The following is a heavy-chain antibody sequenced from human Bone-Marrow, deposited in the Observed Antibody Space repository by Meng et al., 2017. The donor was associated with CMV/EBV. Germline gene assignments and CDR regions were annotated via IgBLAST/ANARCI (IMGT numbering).Heavy chain of an antibody. CDR1: GYTFTSYD. CDR2: MNPNSGNT. V-gene: IGHV1-8*03. J-gene: IGHJ6*01. Sequence: ASVKVSCKVSGYTFTSYDTNWARQATGQGLEWMGWMNPNSGNTGYAQKFQGRVTITRNTSISTAYMELSSLRSEDTAVYYCARGWVVVAATWSYYYYYGMDVWGQGTTVTFYS. CDR3: ARGWVVVAATWSYYYYYGMDV. D-gene: IGHD2-15*01.